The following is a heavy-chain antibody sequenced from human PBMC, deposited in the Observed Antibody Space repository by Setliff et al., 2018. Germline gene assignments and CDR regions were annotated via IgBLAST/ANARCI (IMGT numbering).Heavy chain of an antibody. Sequence: SVKVSCKASGGTFSSYAISWVRQAPGQGLEWMGGIIPIFGTANYAQKFQGRVTITTDESTSTAYMELSSLRSEDTAVYYCARGRWASNYGYYYYGMDVWGQGTTVTSP. CDR3: ARGRWASNYGYYYYGMDV. D-gene: IGHD4-4*01. J-gene: IGHJ6*02. V-gene: IGHV1-69*05. CDR1: GGTFSSYA. CDR2: IIPIFGTA.